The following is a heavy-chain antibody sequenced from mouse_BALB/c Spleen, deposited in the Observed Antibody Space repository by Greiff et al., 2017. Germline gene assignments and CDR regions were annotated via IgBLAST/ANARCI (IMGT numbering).Heavy chain of an antibody. D-gene: IGHD2-1*01. V-gene: IGHV14-3*02. CDR3: AEGGVSAY. CDR2: IDPANGNT. J-gene: IGHJ3*01. Sequence: EVQLQESGAELVKPGASVKLSCTASGFNIKDTYMHWVKQRPEQGLEWIGRIDPANGNTKYDPKFQGKATITADTSSNTAYLQLSSLTSEDTAVYYCAEGGVSAYWGQGTLVTVSA. CDR1: GFNIKDTY.